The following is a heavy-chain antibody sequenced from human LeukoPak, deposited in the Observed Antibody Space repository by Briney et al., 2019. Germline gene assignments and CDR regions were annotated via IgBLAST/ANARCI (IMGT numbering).Heavy chain of an antibody. CDR3: ASDTYYYGSGVYYYYYMDV. Sequence: ASVKVSCKASGYTFTGYYMNWVRQAPGQGLEWMGWINPNSGGTNYAQKFQGRVTMTRDTSISTAYMELSRLRSEDTAVYYCASDTYYYGSGVYYYYYMDVWGKGTTVTVSS. CDR2: INPNSGGT. V-gene: IGHV1-2*02. J-gene: IGHJ6*03. CDR1: GYTFTGYY. D-gene: IGHD3-10*01.